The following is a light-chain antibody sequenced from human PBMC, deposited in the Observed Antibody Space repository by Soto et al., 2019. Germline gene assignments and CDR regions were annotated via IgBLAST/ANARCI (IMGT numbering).Light chain of an antibody. Sequence: QSALTQPPSASGSPGQSVAISCTGTSSDVGGYNYVSWYQQHPGKAPKLMIYEVSKRPSGVPDRFSGSKSGNTASLTVSGLQAEDEADYYCSSYAASPVFGGGTKVTVL. CDR1: SSDVGGYNY. J-gene: IGLJ3*02. CDR3: SSYAASPV. CDR2: EVS. V-gene: IGLV2-8*01.